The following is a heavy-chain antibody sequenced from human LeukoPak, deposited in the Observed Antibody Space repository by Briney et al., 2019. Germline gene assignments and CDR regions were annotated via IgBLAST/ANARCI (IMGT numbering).Heavy chain of an antibody. D-gene: IGHD3-3*01. CDR3: ARHVLTIFGVVRSVNWFDP. CDR1: GGSISSSSYY. CDR2: IYYSGST. V-gene: IGHV4-39*01. J-gene: IGHJ5*02. Sequence: SETLSLTCTVYGGSISSSSYYWGWIPQPPGKGLEWLGSIYYSGSTYYNPSLKSRVTISVDTSKNQFSLKLSSVTAADTAVYYCARHVLTIFGVVRSVNWFDPWGQGTLVTVSS.